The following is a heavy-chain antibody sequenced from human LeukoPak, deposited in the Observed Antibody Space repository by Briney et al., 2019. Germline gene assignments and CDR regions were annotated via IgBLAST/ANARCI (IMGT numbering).Heavy chain of an antibody. Sequence: GGSLRLSCAASGFTFSSYGMHWVRQAPGKGLEWVAFIRYDGSNKYYADSVKGRFTISRDNSKNTLYLQMNSLRAEDTAVYYCATQPEQTLDYWGQGTPVTVSS. D-gene: IGHD1-14*01. CDR3: ATQPEQTLDY. CDR1: GFTFSSYG. V-gene: IGHV3-30*02. CDR2: IRYDGSNK. J-gene: IGHJ4*02.